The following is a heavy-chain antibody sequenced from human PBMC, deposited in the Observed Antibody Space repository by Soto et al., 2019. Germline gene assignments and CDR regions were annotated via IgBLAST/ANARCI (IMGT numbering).Heavy chain of an antibody. V-gene: IGHV3-23*01. CDR2: ISGSGGST. Sequence: PGGSLRLSCAASGFTFSSYAMSWVRQAPGKGLEWVSAISGSGGSTYYADSVKGRFTISRDNSKNTLYLQMNSLRAEDTAVYYCAKDLLASGGSRPIDYWGQGTLVTVSS. J-gene: IGHJ4*02. CDR3: AKDLLASGGSRPIDY. D-gene: IGHD2-15*01. CDR1: GFTFSSYA.